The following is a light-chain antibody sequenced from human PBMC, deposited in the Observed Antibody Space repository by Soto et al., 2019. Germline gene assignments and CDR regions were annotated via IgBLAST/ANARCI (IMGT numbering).Light chain of an antibody. CDR2: KAS. Sequence: DIQMTQSPSTLSASVGDRVAITCRASQSISTWLAWYQQKPGKAPKLLIFKASTLESGVPSRFSGSGSGTEVTLTISSLQPDDFATYYCHQYNSFSRTFGQGTTLEIK. V-gene: IGKV1-5*03. J-gene: IGKJ2*01. CDR1: QSISTW. CDR3: HQYNSFSRT.